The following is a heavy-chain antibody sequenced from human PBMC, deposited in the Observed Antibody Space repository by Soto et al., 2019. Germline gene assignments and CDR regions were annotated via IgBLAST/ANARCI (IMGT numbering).Heavy chain of an antibody. Sequence: SETLSLTCSVSGGSISSTGYYWVWIRLPPGKGLEWIGSIYNSGSTYYNPSLKSRVTISVDTSKNLFSLRLSSVTAADTAVYYCARGRTTMTVSFSSRGGNWFDPWGQGTLVTVSS. CDR2: IYNSGST. D-gene: IGHD3-22*01. V-gene: IGHV4-39*01. CDR3: ARGRTTMTVSFSSRGGNWFDP. J-gene: IGHJ5*02. CDR1: GGSISSTGYY.